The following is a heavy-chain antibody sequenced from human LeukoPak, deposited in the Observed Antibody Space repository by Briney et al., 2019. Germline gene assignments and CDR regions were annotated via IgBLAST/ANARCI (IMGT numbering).Heavy chain of an antibody. CDR3: ARDQVAAADYYYYGVDV. D-gene: IGHD6-13*01. Sequence: ASVKVSCKASGGTFSSYAISWVRQAPGQGLEWMGGIIPIFGTANYAQKFQGRVTITADESTSTAYMELSSLRSEDTAVYYCARDQVAAADYYYYGVDVWGQGTTVTVSS. CDR1: GGTFSSYA. V-gene: IGHV1-69*13. J-gene: IGHJ6*02. CDR2: IIPIFGTA.